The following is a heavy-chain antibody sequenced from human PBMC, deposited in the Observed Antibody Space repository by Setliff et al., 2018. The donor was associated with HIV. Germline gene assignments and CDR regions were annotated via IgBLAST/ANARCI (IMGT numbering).Heavy chain of an antibody. CDR2: IYYSGTT. CDR3: ARSIAGTGFNYYYFMDV. Sequence: PSETLSLTCTVSGGSISNQYWSWIRQPQGKGLEWIGYIYYSGTTHYNPSLKGRVTMAVDTSKKQFSLNLTSVSAADTAVYYCARSIAGTGFNYYYFMDVWGKGTTVTVSS. CDR1: GGSISNQY. D-gene: IGHD6-13*01. J-gene: IGHJ6*03. V-gene: IGHV4-59*11.